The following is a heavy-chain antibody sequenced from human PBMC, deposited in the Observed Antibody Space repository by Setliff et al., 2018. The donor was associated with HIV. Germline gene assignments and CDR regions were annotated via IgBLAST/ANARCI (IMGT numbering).Heavy chain of an antibody. CDR3: ARPNYYDSSGSFDY. Sequence: PGGSLRLSCEASGFTFSTYSMNWVRQAPGKGLEWVSYISSSGTTIYYADSVKGRFTISRDNAKNSLYLQMNSLRAEDTAVYYCARPNYYDSSGSFDYWGQGTLVTVSS. V-gene: IGHV3-48*04. CDR1: GFTFSTYS. J-gene: IGHJ4*02. D-gene: IGHD3-22*01. CDR2: ISSSGTTI.